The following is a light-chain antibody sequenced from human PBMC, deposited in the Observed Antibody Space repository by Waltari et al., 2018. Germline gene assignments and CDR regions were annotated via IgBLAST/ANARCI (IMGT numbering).Light chain of an antibody. CDR1: SSDVGGYHY. V-gene: IGLV2-8*01. CDR2: EVS. CDR3: SSYAGSNSVV. Sequence: QSALTQPPSASGSPGQSVTISCPGTSSDVGGYHYVSWYQQHPGKAPKLMIYEVSKRPPGVPDRFSGSKSGNTASLTVSGLQAEDEADYYCSSYAGSNSVVFGGGTKLTVL. J-gene: IGLJ2*01.